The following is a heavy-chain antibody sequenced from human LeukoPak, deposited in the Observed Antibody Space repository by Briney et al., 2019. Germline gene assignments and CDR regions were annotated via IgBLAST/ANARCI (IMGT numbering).Heavy chain of an antibody. J-gene: IGHJ5*02. CDR2: TNPSGGST. CDR3: ARVMGITIFGVVIYNWFDP. CDR1: GYTFTSYY. V-gene: IGHV1-46*03. D-gene: IGHD3-3*01. Sequence: GASVKVSCKASGYTFTSYYMHWVRQAPGQGLEWMGITNPSGGSTSYAQKFQGRVTMTRDTSTSTVYMELSSLRSEDTAVYYCARVMGITIFGVVIYNWFDPWGQGTLVTVSS.